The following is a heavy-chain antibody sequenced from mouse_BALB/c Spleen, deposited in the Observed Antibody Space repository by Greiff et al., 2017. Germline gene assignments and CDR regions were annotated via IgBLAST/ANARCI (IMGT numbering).Heavy chain of an antibody. CDR2: ISSGSSTI. CDR3: AGNRFAY. D-gene: IGHD2-1*01. V-gene: IGHV5-17*02. Sequence: EVHLVESGGGLVQPGGSRKLSCAASGFTFSSFGMHWVRQAPEKGLEWVAYISSGSSTIYYADTVKGRFTISRDNPKNTLFLQMTSLRSEDTAMYYCAGNRFAYWGQGTLVTVSA. CDR1: GFTFSSFG. J-gene: IGHJ3*01.